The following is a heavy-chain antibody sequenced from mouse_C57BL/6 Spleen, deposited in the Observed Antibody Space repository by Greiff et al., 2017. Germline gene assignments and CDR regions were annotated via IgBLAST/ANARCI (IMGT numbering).Heavy chain of an antibody. J-gene: IGHJ2*01. CDR3: ARVYYGSSYDD. CDR2: ISSGGSYT. CDR1: GFTFSSYG. Sequence: EVKLVESGGDLVKPGGSLKLSCAASGFTFSSYGMSWVRQTPDKRLEWVATISSGGSYTYYPDRVQGRFTISRDNAKNTLYLQMSSVKAEDTAMYYCARVYYGSSYDDWGKGTTLTVSA. V-gene: IGHV5-6*01. D-gene: IGHD1-1*01.